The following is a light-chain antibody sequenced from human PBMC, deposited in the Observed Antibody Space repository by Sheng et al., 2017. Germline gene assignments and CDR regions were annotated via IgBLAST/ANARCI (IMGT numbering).Light chain of an antibody. J-gene: IGKJ2*01. CDR3: HHYSSAYI. CDR1: QSIVDTF. V-gene: IGKV3-20*01. CDR2: AAY. Sequence: EIVLTQSPDTLSLSPGEGATLSCRASQSIVDTFLGWYQHKPGQAPRLLIHAAYYRATGVPDRFSGSGSGTEYSLTITRLEPEDFATYFCHHYSSAYIFGQGTKLETK.